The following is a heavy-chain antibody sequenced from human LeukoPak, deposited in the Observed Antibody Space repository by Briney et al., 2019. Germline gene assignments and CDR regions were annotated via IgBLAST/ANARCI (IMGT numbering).Heavy chain of an antibody. V-gene: IGHV1-69*06. D-gene: IGHD2-8*01. J-gene: IGHJ5*02. CDR2: ILPIFGTA. CDR1: GGTFSSYA. CDR3: ARDRGYCTNGVCYGGWFDP. Sequence: ASVKVSCKASGGTFSSYAISWVRQAPGQGLEGMGGILPIFGTANYAQKFQGRVTITADNSTSTAYMELSSLRSEDTAVYYCARDRGYCTNGVCYGGWFDPWGQGTLVTVSS.